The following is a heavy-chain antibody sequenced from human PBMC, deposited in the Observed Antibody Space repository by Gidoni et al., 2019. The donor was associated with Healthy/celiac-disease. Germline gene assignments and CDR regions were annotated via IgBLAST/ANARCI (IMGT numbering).Heavy chain of an antibody. CDR3: AREGIAARNYYYYGMDV. J-gene: IGHJ6*02. CDR1: GFAFRRSA. Sequence: QVQLVESGGGVVQPGRSLRLSCAASGFAFRRSALHWVRQAPGKGLEWVAVISYDGSNKYYADSVKGRFTISRDNSKNTLYLQMNSLRAEDTAVYYCAREGIAARNYYYYGMDVWGQGTTVTVSS. V-gene: IGHV3-30-3*01. D-gene: IGHD6-13*01. CDR2: ISYDGSNK.